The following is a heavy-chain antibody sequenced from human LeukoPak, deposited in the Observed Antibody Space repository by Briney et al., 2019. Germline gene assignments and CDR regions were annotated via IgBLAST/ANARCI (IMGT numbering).Heavy chain of an antibody. Sequence: TGGSLRLSRAASGFTFNINAMSWVRQAPGKGLEWVSIISGNGDSSYYADSVKGRFTISRDNSKNTVYLQMSGLRAEDTAVYHCAKVGGSGSRLRYYMAVWGRGTTVTVSS. CDR2: ISGNGDSS. J-gene: IGHJ6*03. CDR3: AKVGGSGSRLRYYMAV. D-gene: IGHD3-10*01. V-gene: IGHV3-23*01. CDR1: GFTFNINA.